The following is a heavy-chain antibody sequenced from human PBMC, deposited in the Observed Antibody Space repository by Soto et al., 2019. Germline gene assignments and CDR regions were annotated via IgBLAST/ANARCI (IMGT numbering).Heavy chain of an antibody. CDR3: ASGYSGYDSKYYYYYMDV. CDR1: GGSISSYY. Sequence: SETLSLTCTVSGGSISSYYWSWIRQPPGKGLEWIGYIYYSGSTNYNPSLKSRVTISVDTSKNQFSLKLSSVTAADTAVYYCASGYSGYDSKYYYYYMDVWGKGTTVTVSS. D-gene: IGHD5-12*01. J-gene: IGHJ6*03. V-gene: IGHV4-59*08. CDR2: IYYSGST.